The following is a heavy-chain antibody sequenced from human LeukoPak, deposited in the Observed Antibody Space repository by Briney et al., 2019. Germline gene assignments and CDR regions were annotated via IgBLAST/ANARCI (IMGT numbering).Heavy chain of an antibody. CDR2: INPSGDTT. Sequence: ASVKVSCKASGYTFTTYYMHWVRQAPGEGLEWMGIINPSGDTTNYAQRFQGRVTMTRDTSTSTVYMELSSLKSDDTAVYYCARASDQYCDYWGQGTPVTVSS. CDR3: ARASDQYCDY. CDR1: GYTFTTYY. J-gene: IGHJ4*02. V-gene: IGHV1-46*01.